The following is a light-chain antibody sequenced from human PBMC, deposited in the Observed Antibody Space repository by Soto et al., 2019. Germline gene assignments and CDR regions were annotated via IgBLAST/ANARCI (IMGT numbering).Light chain of an antibody. CDR2: GAS. V-gene: IGKV3-15*01. Sequence: EIVITHSPATLSVSPGERATLSCWASETVATNLAWYQQKPGQAPRLLISGASTRAAGISDRFRGSGSGTEFTLTISSLRSEDSAIYYCQQYFEWPPMTFGQGTKVDIK. CDR3: QQYFEWPPMT. J-gene: IGKJ1*01. CDR1: ETVATN.